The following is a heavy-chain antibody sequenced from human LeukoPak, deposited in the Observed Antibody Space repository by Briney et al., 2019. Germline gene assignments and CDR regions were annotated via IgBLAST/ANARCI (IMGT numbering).Heavy chain of an antibody. Sequence: PGGSLRLSCAASGFTFSSYAMSWVRQAPGKGLEWVSLISGSGGRTYHADSVKGRFTISRDNSKNTLYMQMNSRRAEDTAVYYCAKGGRFYGMDVWGQGTTVTVSS. D-gene: IGHD1-26*01. CDR3: AKGGRFYGMDV. V-gene: IGHV3-23*01. CDR2: ISGSGGRT. CDR1: GFTFSSYA. J-gene: IGHJ6*02.